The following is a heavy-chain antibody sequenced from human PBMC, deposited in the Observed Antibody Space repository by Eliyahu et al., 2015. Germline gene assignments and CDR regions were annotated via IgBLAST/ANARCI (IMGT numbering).Heavy chain of an antibody. CDR3: ARAVAARHDY. J-gene: IGHJ4*02. V-gene: IGHV4-31*03. CDR1: GHSIRGDGYY. Sequence: QVQLQESGPGLVKPSQTLSLTCTVXGHSIRGDGYYWSWIRQPPEKGLEWIGYIYFSGNTYYNPSLKSRLTMSVDTSKNQFSLMLNSVTAADTAVYFCARAVAARHDYWGQGTLVTVSS. CDR2: IYFSGNT. D-gene: IGHD6-6*01.